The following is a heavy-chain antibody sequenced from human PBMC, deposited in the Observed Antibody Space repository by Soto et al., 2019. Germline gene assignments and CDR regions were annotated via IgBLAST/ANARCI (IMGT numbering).Heavy chain of an antibody. V-gene: IGHV4-39*01. CDR2: IYYSGST. CDR3: ARLLYCSRTSCLYVY. D-gene: IGHD2-2*01. CDR1: GGSLSSSIYY. J-gene: IGHJ4*02. Sequence: SETLSLTCTVSGGSLSSSIYYWGWIRQPPGKGLEWIGSIYYSGSTYYNPSLKSRVTISVDTSKNQFSLKLSSVTAADTAVYYCARLLYCSRTSCLYVYWGQATRVTV.